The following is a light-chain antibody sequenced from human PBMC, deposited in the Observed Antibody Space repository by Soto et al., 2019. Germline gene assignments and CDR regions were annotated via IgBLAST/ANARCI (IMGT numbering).Light chain of an antibody. CDR1: SSDVGSHNF. CDR2: EVS. V-gene: IGLV2-23*02. Sequence: QSVLTQPASVSGSPGQSITISCTGNSSDVGSHNFVSWYQQHPGKAPELMSYEVSKRPSGVSNRFSGSKSGNTASLTISGLQAEDEADYYCYSYVGSISFGGGTKVTVL. CDR3: YSYVGSIS. J-gene: IGLJ2*01.